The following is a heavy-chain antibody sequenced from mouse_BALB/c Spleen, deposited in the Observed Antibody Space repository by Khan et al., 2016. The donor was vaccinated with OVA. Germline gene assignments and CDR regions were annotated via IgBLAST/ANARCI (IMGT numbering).Heavy chain of an antibody. Sequence: ESGPGLVKPSQSLSLTCTVTGYSITSDYAWNWIRQFPGNKLEWMGYISYSGSTSYNPSLKSRISFTRDTSKNQFFLQLNSVTTEDTATYFCARRAYYGNWYFDVWGAGTTVTVSS. CDR2: ISYSGST. CDR1: GYSITSDYA. J-gene: IGHJ1*01. D-gene: IGHD2-1*01. CDR3: ARRAYYGNWYFDV. V-gene: IGHV3-2*02.